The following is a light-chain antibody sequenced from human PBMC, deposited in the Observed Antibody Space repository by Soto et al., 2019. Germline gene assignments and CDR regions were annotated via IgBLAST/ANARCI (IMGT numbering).Light chain of an antibody. CDR3: QQHANWPLT. V-gene: IGKV3-20*01. CDR2: GAS. CDR1: QSVSNNY. Sequence: EIVLTQSPGTLSLSPGERATLSCRASQSVSNNYLAWYQQKPGQAPGLLTYGASNRATGIPDRFSGSGSGTDFTLTISRLEPEDFAVYYCQQHANWPLTFGGGTKVDIK. J-gene: IGKJ4*01.